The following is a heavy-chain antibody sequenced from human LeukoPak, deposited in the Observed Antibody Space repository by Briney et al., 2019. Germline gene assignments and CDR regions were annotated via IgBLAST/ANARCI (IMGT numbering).Heavy chain of an antibody. CDR2: IYSSGNT. CDR3: AREGPYSGRWYYFDY. CDR1: GGSMRSYI. D-gene: IGHD6-13*01. Sequence: PSETLSLTCTVSGGSMRSYIWSWIRQRAGKGLEWIGRIYSSGNTNYNPSLKSRVTMSVDTSKNQFSLKLTSVTAADTAFYYCAREGPYSGRWYYFDYWGQGILVTVSS. V-gene: IGHV4-4*07. J-gene: IGHJ4*02.